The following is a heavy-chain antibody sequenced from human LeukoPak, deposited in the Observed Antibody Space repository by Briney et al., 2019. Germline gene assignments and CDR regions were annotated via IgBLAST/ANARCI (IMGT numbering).Heavy chain of an antibody. CDR2: ISSSSSYI. D-gene: IGHD3-16*02. CDR3: AREDVIGGLDY. V-gene: IGHV3-21*01. CDR1: GFTFSSYS. J-gene: IGHJ4*02. Sequence: GGSLRLSCAASGFTFSSYSMNWVRQAPGKGLEWVSSISSSSSYIYYADSVKGRFTISRDNAKNSLYLQMNSLRAEDTAVYHCAREDVIGGLDYWGQGTLVTVSS.